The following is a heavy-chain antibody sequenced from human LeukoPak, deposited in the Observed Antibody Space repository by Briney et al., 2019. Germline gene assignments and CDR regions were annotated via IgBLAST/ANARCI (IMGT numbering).Heavy chain of an antibody. CDR2: IIPIFGTA. CDR3: ARREQWLVGDDY. D-gene: IGHD6-19*01. V-gene: IGHV1-69*05. J-gene: IGHJ4*02. Sequence: SVKVSCKASGGTFSSYAISWVRQAPGQGLEWMGGIIPIFGTANYAQKLQGRVTMTTDTSTSTAYMELRSLRSDDTAVYYCARREQWLVGDDYWGQGTLVTVSS. CDR1: GGTFSSYA.